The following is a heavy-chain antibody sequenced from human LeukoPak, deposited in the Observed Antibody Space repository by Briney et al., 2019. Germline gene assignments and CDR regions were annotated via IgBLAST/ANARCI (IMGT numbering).Heavy chain of an antibody. V-gene: IGHV5-51*01. CDR1: GYRFTSYW. CDR2: IYPGDSDT. J-gene: IGHJ6*03. Sequence: GESLKISCTGSGYRFTSYWIGWVRQMPGKGLEWMGFIYPGDSDTRYSPSFQGQVTISADKSISTAYLQWSSLKASDTAMYYCTRSWNLVRYNYMDVWGKGTTVTVSS. CDR3: TRSWNLVRYNYMDV. D-gene: IGHD1-1*01.